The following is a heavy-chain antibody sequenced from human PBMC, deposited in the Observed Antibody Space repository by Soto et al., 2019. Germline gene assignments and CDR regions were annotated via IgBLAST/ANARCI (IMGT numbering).Heavy chain of an antibody. D-gene: IGHD3-16*01. Sequence: PSETLSLTCAVSGGSISSSNWWSWVRQPPGKGLEWIGEIYHSGSTNYNPSLKSRVTISVDKSKNQFSLKLSSVTAADTAVYYCARVSSAFGVEYYFDYWGQGTLVTAPQ. CDR2: IYHSGST. J-gene: IGHJ4*02. CDR3: ARVSSAFGVEYYFDY. CDR1: GGSISSSNW. V-gene: IGHV4-4*02.